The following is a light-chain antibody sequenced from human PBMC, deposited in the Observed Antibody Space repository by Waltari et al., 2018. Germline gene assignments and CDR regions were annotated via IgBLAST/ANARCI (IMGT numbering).Light chain of an antibody. CDR1: SSDIGGYNY. J-gene: IGLJ3*02. CDR3: SSYTSSSSWV. V-gene: IGLV2-14*01. CDR2: EVS. Sequence: QSALTQPASVSGSPGQSITISCTGTSSDIGGYNYVSWYQQHPGKAPKLMLYEVSKRPSGVSNRVSGSKSGNTASLTISGLQAEDEADYYCSSYTSSSSWVFGGGTKLTVL.